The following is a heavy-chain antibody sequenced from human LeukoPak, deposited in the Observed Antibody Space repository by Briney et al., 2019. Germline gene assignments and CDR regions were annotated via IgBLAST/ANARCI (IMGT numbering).Heavy chain of an antibody. CDR1: GFTFSSYA. CDR2: ISGSGGST. V-gene: IGHV3-23*01. D-gene: IGHD3-3*01. Sequence: QSGGSLRLSCAASGFTFSSYAMSWVRQAPGKGLEWVSAISGSGGSTYYADSVKGRFTISRDNSKNTLYLQMNSLRAEDTAVYYCAKDTPYDFWSGYYTGDIGDIWGQGTMVTVSS. J-gene: IGHJ3*02. CDR3: AKDTPYDFWSGYYTGDIGDI.